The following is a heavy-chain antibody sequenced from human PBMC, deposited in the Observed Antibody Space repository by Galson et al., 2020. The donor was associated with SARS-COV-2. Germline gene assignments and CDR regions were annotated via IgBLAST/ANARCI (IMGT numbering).Heavy chain of an antibody. V-gene: IGHV4-39*06. D-gene: IGHD6-25*01. CDR3: ASSWAADWYFDL. J-gene: IGHJ2*01. CDR2: INHSGRT. Sequence: SETLSLTCIVSGGSISSNSYYWGWIRQPPGKGLEWFGSINHSGRTNYNPSVKSRVTISVDTSNNQFPLKLSSVTAADTAVYYCASSWAADWYFDLWGRGTLVTVSS. CDR1: GGSISSNSYY.